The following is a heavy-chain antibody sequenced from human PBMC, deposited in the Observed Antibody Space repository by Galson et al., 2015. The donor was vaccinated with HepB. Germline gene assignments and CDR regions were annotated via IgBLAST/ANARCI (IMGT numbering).Heavy chain of an antibody. CDR3: ARVQIMITFGGVIVITGDY. V-gene: IGHV1-18*04. D-gene: IGHD3-16*02. Sequence: QSGAEVKEPGASVKVSCKASGYTFTSYGISWVRQAPGQGLEWMGWISAYNGNTNYAQKLQGRVTMTTDTSTSTAYMELRSLRPDDTAVYYCARVQIMITFGGVIVITGDYWGQGTLVTVSS. J-gene: IGHJ4*02. CDR1: GYTFTSYG. CDR2: ISAYNGNT.